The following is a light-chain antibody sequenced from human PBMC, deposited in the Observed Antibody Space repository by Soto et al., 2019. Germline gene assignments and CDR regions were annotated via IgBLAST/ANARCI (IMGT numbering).Light chain of an antibody. CDR2: GSS. Sequence: EVVLTQSPGSPSLSPGERATLSCRASQSVMSNYLAWYQQKPGQPPRLLIYGSSSRATGIPDRFSGSGSGTDFTLTISRLEPEDFAVYYCQQFGASLTWTFGQGTKVDI. CDR1: QSVMSNY. J-gene: IGKJ1*01. CDR3: QQFGASLTWT. V-gene: IGKV3-20*01.